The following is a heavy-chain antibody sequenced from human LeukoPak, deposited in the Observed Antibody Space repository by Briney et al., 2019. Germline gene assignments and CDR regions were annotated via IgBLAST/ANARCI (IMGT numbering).Heavy chain of an antibody. V-gene: IGHV1-69*01. CDR1: GGTFSSYA. CDR2: IIPIFGTA. D-gene: IGHD2-15*01. J-gene: IGHJ4*02. Sequence: SVKVSCKASGGTFSSYAISWVRQAPGQGLEWMGGIIPIFGTANYAQKFQGRVTITADESTSTAYMELSSLRSEDTAVYYCARVGQYCSGGSCQIDYRGQGTLVTVSS. CDR3: ARVGQYCSGGSCQIDY.